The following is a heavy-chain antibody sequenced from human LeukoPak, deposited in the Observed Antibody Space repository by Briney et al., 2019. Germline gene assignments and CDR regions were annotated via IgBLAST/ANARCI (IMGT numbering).Heavy chain of an antibody. J-gene: IGHJ5*02. CDR1: GGSFSGYY. D-gene: IGHD2-2*01. CDR3: ARGGGPYCSSTSCRYNWFDP. Sequence: SETLSLTCAVYGGSFSGYYWSWIRQPPGKGLEWIGEINHSGSTNHNPSLKSRVTISVDTSKNQFSLKLSSVTAADTAVYYCARGGGPYCSSTSCRYNWFDPWGQGTLVTVSS. V-gene: IGHV4-34*01. CDR2: INHSGST.